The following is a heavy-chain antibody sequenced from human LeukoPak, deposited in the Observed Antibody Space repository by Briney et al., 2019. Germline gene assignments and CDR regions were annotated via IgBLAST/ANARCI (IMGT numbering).Heavy chain of an antibody. CDR3: AKDLPAAYFDY. CDR2: IRYDGSDE. Sequence: GGSLRLSCAASGFPFSSFGMHWLRQSPGKGLEWVAFIRYDGSDEFYADSVKGRFTISRDNSKNTLHLQMNSLRAEDTAVYHCAKDLPAAYFDYWGQGTLVTVSS. D-gene: IGHD2-2*01. V-gene: IGHV3-30*02. CDR1: GFPFSSFG. J-gene: IGHJ4*02.